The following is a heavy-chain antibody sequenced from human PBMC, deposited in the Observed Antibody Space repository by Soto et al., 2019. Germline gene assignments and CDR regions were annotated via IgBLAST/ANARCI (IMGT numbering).Heavy chain of an antibody. CDR1: GYTFTSYD. V-gene: IGHV1-3*05. CDR3: ARDKIAGLLDY. Sequence: QVQLVQSGAEEKKPGASVKVSCKASGYTFTSYDMPLVRQSPGQRLEWMGWINAGNGNTKYSEKFQGRVTITRDTSASTAYMVLSSLRSADTAVYYCARDKIAGLLDYWGQGTLVTVSS. CDR2: INAGNGNT. J-gene: IGHJ4*02. D-gene: IGHD1-20*01.